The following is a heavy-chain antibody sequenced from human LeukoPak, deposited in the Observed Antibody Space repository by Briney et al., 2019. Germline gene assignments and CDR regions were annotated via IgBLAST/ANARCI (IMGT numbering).Heavy chain of an antibody. V-gene: IGHV1-46*01. CDR2: INPSGGSA. CDR1: GYNFISYY. D-gene: IGHD2-8*01. Sequence: ASVKVSCKASGYNFISYYMHWVRQAPGQGLEWMGIINPSGGSASYAQKFQDRVTMARDTSTSTVYMELSSLKSEDTAVYYCAREDVVLVDAVRYYYYGMDVWGQGTTVTVSS. J-gene: IGHJ6*02. CDR3: AREDVVLVDAVRYYYYGMDV.